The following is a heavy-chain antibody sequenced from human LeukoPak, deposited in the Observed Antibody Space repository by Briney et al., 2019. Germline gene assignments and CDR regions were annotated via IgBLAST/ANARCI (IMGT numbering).Heavy chain of an antibody. V-gene: IGHV4-31*03. CDR2: IYYSGST. Sequence: ASETLSLTCTVSGGSISSGGYYWSWIRQHPGKGLEWIGYIYYSGSTYYNPSLKSRVTISVDTSKNQFSLKLSSVTAADTAVYYCARRTKEMAPYYYYGMDVWGQGTTVTVSS. J-gene: IGHJ6*02. CDR1: GGSISSGGYY. D-gene: IGHD5-24*01. CDR3: ARRTKEMAPYYYYGMDV.